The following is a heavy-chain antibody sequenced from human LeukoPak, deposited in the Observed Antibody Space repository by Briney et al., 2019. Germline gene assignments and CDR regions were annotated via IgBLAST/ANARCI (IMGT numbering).Heavy chain of an antibody. CDR1: GGTFTSYA. Sequence: SVKVSCKASGGTFTSYAISWARQAPGQGLEWMGRIIPIFGTANYAQKFQGRVTITTDESTSTAYMELSSLRSEDTAVYYCAGISSGRDYYFDYWGQGTLVTVSS. CDR3: AGISSGRDYYFDY. J-gene: IGHJ4*02. CDR2: IIPIFGTA. D-gene: IGHD6-19*01. V-gene: IGHV1-69*05.